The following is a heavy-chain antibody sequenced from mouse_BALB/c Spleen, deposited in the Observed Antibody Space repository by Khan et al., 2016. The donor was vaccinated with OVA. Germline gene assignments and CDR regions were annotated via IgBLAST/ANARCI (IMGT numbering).Heavy chain of an antibody. CDR2: INPHIGET. V-gene: IGHV1-20*02. CDR1: GYSFTGYF. CDR3: TRIYGSDFDY. J-gene: IGHJ2*01. D-gene: IGHD1-1*01. Sequence: VQLKQSGPELVRPGASVKISCKASGYSFTGYFMNWVMQSHGKSLEWIGRINPHIGETFYNQRFKDKATLTADESSSTAHMELRSLASEDSAVYYCTRIYGSDFDYWGQGTTLTVSS.